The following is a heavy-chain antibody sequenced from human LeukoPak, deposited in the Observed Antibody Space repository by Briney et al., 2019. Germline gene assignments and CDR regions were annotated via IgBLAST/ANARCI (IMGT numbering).Heavy chain of an antibody. CDR3: AKDRGYGDYAADFDY. CDR2: IWYDGGNK. V-gene: IGHV3-33*06. J-gene: IGHJ4*02. D-gene: IGHD4-17*01. CDR1: GFTFSSYG. Sequence: SGGSLRLSCAASGFTFSSYGMHWVRQAPGKGLEWVAVIWYDGGNKYYADSVKGRFTISRDNSKNTLYLQMNSLRAEDTAVYYCAKDRGYGDYAADFDYWGQGTLVTVSS.